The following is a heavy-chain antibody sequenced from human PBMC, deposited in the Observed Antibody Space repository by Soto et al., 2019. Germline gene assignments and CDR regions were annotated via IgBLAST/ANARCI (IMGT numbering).Heavy chain of an antibody. J-gene: IGHJ4*02. Sequence: EVQLVETGGGLIQPGGSLRLSCAASGFTVSSNYMSWVRQAPGKGLEWVSVIYSGGSTYYADSVKGRFTISRDNSKNTLYLQMNSLRAEDTAVYYCARALYYYDSSGYYGYYFDYWGQGTLVTVSS. CDR1: GFTVSSNY. CDR2: IYSGGST. CDR3: ARALYYYDSSGYYGYYFDY. D-gene: IGHD3-22*01. V-gene: IGHV3-53*02.